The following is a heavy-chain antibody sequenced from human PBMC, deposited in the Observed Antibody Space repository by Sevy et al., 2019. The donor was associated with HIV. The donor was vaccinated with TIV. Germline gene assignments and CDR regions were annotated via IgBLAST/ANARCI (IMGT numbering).Heavy chain of an antibody. V-gene: IGHV3-7*01. CDR1: GFTFSPYW. CDR2: IRPDGSDK. J-gene: IGHJ4*02. CDR3: ARGLVLDC. Sequence: GGSLRLSCEASGFTFSPYWMTWVRQAPGKGLEWVANIRPDGSDKYYVDSVKGRFTISRDNAKNSLYLQMNSLRADDTGMYYCARGLVLDCWGQGALVTVSS. D-gene: IGHD2-15*01.